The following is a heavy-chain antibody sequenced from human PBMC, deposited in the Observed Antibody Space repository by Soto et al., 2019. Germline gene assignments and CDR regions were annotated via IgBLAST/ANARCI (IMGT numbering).Heavy chain of an antibody. J-gene: IGHJ4*02. CDR2: ISGSGGST. V-gene: IGHV3-23*01. Sequence: GGSLRLSCAASGFTLSSYAMSWVRQAPGKGLEWVSAISGSGGSTYYADSVKGRFTLSRDNSKNTLYLQMNSLRAEDTAVYYCGKGRLHLGRGLEKGGQGALHKISS. CDR1: GFTLSSYA. D-gene: IGHD1-26*01. CDR3: GKGRLHLGRGLEK.